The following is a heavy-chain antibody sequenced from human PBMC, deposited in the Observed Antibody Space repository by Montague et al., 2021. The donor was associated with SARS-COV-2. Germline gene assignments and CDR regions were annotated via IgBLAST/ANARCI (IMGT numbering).Heavy chain of an antibody. J-gene: IGHJ5*02. CDR2: IYFNGNT. CDR3: AREVVGVKTNWLDT. V-gene: IGHV4-61*03. D-gene: IGHD3-16*01. CDR1: GVSVSSNNYY. Sequence: SETLSLTCSVSGVSVSSNNYYWTWIRLPPGKGLEWIGYIYFNGNTILXPSVEGRVTTSIDTSKNHFSLRLTSVTPADTAVYYCAREVVGVKTNWLDTWGQGTLVTVSS.